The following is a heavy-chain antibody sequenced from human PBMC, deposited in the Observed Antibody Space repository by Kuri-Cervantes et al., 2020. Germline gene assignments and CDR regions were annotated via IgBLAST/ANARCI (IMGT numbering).Heavy chain of an antibody. CDR1: GSTFSSYA. J-gene: IGHJ2*01. Sequence: SLKISCAASGSTFSSYAMHWVRQAPGKGLEWVAVISYDGSNKYYADSVKGRFTISRDNSKNTLYLQMNSLRAEDTAVYYCAKEEGNYDFWSGYLKLGVYWYFDLWGRGTLVTVSS. V-gene: IGHV3-30*04. D-gene: IGHD3-3*01. CDR3: AKEEGNYDFWSGYLKLGVYWYFDL. CDR2: ISYDGSNK.